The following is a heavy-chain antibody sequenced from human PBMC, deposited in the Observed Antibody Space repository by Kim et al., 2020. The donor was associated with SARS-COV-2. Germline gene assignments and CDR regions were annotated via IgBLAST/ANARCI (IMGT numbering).Heavy chain of an antibody. J-gene: IGHJ4*02. Sequence: GGSLILSCAASGFTFDDYGMSWVRQAPGKGLEWVSGINRNSDSTGYADSVKGRFTISRDNAKNSLFLQMNSPRAEDTALYHCVRGYAGGPFDLWGQGTLV. D-gene: IGHD3-16*01. CDR2: INRNSDST. V-gene: IGHV3-20*01. CDR1: GFTFDDYG. CDR3: VRGYAGGPFDL.